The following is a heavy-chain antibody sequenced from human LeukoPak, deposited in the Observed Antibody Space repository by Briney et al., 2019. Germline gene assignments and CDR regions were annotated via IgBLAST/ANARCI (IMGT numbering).Heavy chain of an antibody. V-gene: IGHV1-69*13. J-gene: IGHJ4*02. CDR1: GGTFSSYA. CDR2: IIPIFGTA. D-gene: IGHD3-3*01. CDR3: ARARFLEWFLSD. Sequence: GASVKVSCKASGGTFSSYAISWVRQAPGHGLEWMGGIIPIFGTANYAQKFQGRVTITADESTSTAYMELSSLRFEDTAVYYCARARFLEWFLSDWGQGTLVTVSS.